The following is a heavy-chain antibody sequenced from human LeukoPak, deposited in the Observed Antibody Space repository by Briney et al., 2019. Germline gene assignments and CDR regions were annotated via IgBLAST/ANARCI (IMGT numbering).Heavy chain of an antibody. V-gene: IGHV5-51*01. CDR2: IHPGDSDT. CDR1: GYSFTSYW. J-gene: IGHJ4*02. Sequence: PGESLKISCKGSGYSFTSYWIGWVRQMPRKGLEWMGIIHPGDSDTRYSPSFQGQVTISADKSISTAYLQWSSLKASDTAMYYCARFYTLVRGVTPLDYWGQGTLVTVSS. CDR3: ARFYTLVRGVTPLDY. D-gene: IGHD3-10*01.